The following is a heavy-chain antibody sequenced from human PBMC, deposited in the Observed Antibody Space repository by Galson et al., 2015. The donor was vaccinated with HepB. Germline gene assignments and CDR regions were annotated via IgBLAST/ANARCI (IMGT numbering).Heavy chain of an antibody. V-gene: IGHV3-23*01. D-gene: IGHD1-26*01. J-gene: IGHJ4*02. CDR2: ISGSGGST. CDR1: GFTFSSYA. Sequence: SLRLSCAASGFTFSSYAMSWVRQAPGKGLEWVSAISGSGGSTYYADSVKGRFTISRDNSKNTLYLQMNSLRAEDTAVYYCAKRTELTPYFDYWGQGTLVTVSS. CDR3: AKRTELTPYFDY.